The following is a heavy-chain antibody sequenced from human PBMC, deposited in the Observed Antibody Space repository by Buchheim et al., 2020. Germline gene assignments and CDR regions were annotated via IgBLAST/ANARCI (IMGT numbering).Heavy chain of an antibody. J-gene: IGHJ4*02. Sequence: EVQLVESGGNLVQPGGSLRLSCEASGFSFGNNEMNWVRQAPGKGLEWVSFVSPSGTTKYYADSVKGRFAISRDNARNSLSLQMNSLRDEDTAVYYCASGVVRSDGYNVDYWGQGTL. CDR2: VSPSGTTK. CDR1: GFSFGNNE. V-gene: IGHV3-48*03. CDR3: ASGVVRSDGYNVDY. D-gene: IGHD5-24*01.